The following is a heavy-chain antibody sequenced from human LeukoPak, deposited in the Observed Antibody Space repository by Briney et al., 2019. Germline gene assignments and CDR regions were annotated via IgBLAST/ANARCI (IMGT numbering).Heavy chain of an antibody. CDR1: GGTFSSYA. D-gene: IGHD3-10*01. CDR3: ASNRDLGRIGEYLAD. J-gene: IGHJ4*02. Sequence: SVKVSCKASGGTFSSYAISWVRQAPGQGLEWMGRIIPILGIANYAQKFQGRVTITADKSTSTAYMELSSLRSEDTAVYYCASNRDLGRIGEYLADWGQGTLVTVSS. CDR2: IIPILGIA. V-gene: IGHV1-69*04.